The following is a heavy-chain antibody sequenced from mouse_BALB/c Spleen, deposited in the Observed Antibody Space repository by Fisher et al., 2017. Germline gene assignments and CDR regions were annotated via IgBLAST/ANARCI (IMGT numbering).Heavy chain of an antibody. Sequence: RFTISRDNAKNNLYLQMSSLKSEDTAMYYCARREGWDEEGYYAMDYWGQGTSVTVSS. J-gene: IGHJ4*01. D-gene: IGHD3-3*01. CDR3: ARREGWDEEGYYAMDY. V-gene: IGHV5-12-2*01.